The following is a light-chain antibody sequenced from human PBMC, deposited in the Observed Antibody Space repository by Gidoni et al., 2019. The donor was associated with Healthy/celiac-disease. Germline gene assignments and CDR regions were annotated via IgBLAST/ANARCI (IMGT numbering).Light chain of an antibody. V-gene: IGLV2-14*03. Sequence: QSALTQPASVSGSPGQSITIPCTGTSSDVGGYNYVSWYQQHPGKAPKVMIYDVSNRPSGVSNRFSGSKSGNTASLTISGLQAEDEADYYCSSYTSSSTLEVVFGGGTKLTVL. CDR1: SSDVGGYNY. CDR2: DVS. J-gene: IGLJ2*01. CDR3: SSYTSSSTLEVV.